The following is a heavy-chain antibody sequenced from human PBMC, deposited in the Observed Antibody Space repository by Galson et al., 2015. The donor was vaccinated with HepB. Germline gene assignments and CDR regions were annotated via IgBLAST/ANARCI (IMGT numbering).Heavy chain of an antibody. D-gene: IGHD2-2*01. J-gene: IGHJ5*02. Sequence: SVKVSCKASGYTFTSYGISWVRQAPGQGLEWMGWISAYNGNRNYAKQLQGRVTMTTDTSTSTAYMEMRSLRSDDTAVYYCARDSERYCSSTRCSVGCFDPWGQGTLVTVSS. CDR3: ARDSERYCSSTRCSVGCFDP. CDR1: GYTFTSYG. CDR2: ISAYNGNR. V-gene: IGHV1-18*01.